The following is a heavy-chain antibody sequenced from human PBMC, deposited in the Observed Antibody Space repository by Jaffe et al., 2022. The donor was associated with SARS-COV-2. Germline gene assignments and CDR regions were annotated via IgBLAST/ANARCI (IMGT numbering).Heavy chain of an antibody. Sequence: QVQLVESGGGVVQPGRSLRLSCAASGFTFSSYAMHWVRQAPGKGLEWVAVISYDGSNKYYADSVKGRFTISRDNSKNTLYLQMNSLRAEDTAVYYCAIAYRAFDAFDIWGQGTMVTVSS. CDR2: ISYDGSNK. J-gene: IGHJ3*02. CDR3: AIAYRAFDAFDI. CDR1: GFTFSSYA. V-gene: IGHV3-30-3*01. D-gene: IGHD2-2*01.